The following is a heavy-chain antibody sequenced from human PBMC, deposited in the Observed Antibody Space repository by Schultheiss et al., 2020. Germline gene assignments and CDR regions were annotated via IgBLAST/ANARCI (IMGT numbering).Heavy chain of an antibody. D-gene: IGHD3-10*01. J-gene: IGHJ4*02. CDR2: ISSSSSYI. CDR1: GFTFSSYS. Sequence: GGSLRLSCAASGFTFSSYSMNWVRQAPGKGLEWVSSISSSSSYIYYADSVKGRFTISRDNAKNSLYLQMNSLRAEDTAVYYCARESSMVREDYWGQGTLVTVSS. CDR3: ARESSMVREDY. V-gene: IGHV3-21*01.